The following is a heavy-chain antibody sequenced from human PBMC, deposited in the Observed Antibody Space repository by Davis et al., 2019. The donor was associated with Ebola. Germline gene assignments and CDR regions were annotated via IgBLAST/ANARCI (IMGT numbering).Heavy chain of an antibody. D-gene: IGHD3-3*01. V-gene: IGHV1-69*13. Sequence: SVKVSCKASGGTFSSYAISWVRQAPGQGLEWMGGIIPIFGTANYAQKFQGRVTITADESTSTAYMELSRLRSDDTAVYYCARSTIFGVVPPDYWGQGTLVTVSS. CDR2: IIPIFGTA. CDR3: ARSTIFGVVPPDY. J-gene: IGHJ4*02. CDR1: GGTFSSYA.